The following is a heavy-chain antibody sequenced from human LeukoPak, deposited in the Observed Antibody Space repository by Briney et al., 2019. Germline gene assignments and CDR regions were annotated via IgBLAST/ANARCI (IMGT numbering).Heavy chain of an antibody. Sequence: GGSLRLSCAASGFTFSSYGMHWVRQAPGKGLEWVAFIRYDGSNKYYADSVKGRFTISRDNSKNTLYLQMNGLRAEDTAVYYCAKDKRTGDFYWGQGTLVTVSS. D-gene: IGHD7-27*01. CDR1: GFTFSSYG. J-gene: IGHJ4*02. V-gene: IGHV3-30*02. CDR3: AKDKRTGDFY. CDR2: IRYDGSNK.